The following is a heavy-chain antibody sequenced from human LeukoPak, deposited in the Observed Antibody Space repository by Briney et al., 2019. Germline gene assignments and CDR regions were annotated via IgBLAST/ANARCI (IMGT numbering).Heavy chain of an antibody. J-gene: IGHJ4*02. CDR2: ISAYNGNT. CDR1: GYTFTSYG. V-gene: IGHV1-18*01. Sequence: ASVKVSCKASGYTFTSYGISWVRQAPGQGLEWMGWISAYNGNTNYAQKLQGRVTMTTDTSTSTAYMELRSLRSDDTAVYYCARDKRYYYDSSGYPPLGYWGQGTLVTVSS. D-gene: IGHD3-22*01. CDR3: ARDKRYYYDSSGYPPLGY.